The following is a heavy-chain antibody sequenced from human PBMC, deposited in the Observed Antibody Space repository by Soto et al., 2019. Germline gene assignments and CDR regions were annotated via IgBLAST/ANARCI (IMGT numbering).Heavy chain of an antibody. J-gene: IGHJ5*02. Sequence: XVKFSGKASGYTFTSYGISWVRHAPGQGLEWMGWISAYNGNTNYAQKLQGRVTMTTDTSTSTAYMELRSLRSDDTAVYYCASENEQWLKTNHWFDPWGQGTLVTVSS. V-gene: IGHV1-18*01. CDR1: GYTFTSYG. CDR3: ASENEQWLKTNHWFDP. CDR2: ISAYNGNT. D-gene: IGHD6-19*01.